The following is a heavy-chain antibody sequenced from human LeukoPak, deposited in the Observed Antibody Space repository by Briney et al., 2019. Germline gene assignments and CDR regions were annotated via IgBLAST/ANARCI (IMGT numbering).Heavy chain of an antibody. J-gene: IGHJ6*02. CDR1: GGTFSSYA. V-gene: IGHV1-69*04. Sequence: SVKVSCKASGGTFSSYAISWVRQAPGQGLEWMGRIIPIIGIANYAQKFQGRVTITADKSTSTAYMELSSLRSEDTAVYYCARDPHYGDYHNPEGYYYYGMDVWGQGTTVTVSS. CDR2: IIPIIGIA. CDR3: ARDPHYGDYHNPEGYYYYGMDV. D-gene: IGHD4-17*01.